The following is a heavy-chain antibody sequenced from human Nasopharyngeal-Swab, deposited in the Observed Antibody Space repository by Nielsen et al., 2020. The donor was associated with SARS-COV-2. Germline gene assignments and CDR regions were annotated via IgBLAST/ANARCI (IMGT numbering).Heavy chain of an antibody. CDR2: INPNSGGT. CDR1: GYTFTGYY. Sequence: ASVKVSCKASGYTFTGYYMHWVRQAPGQGLEWMGRINPNSGGTNYAQKFPGRVTMTRDTSISTAYMELSRLRSDDTAVYYCARDRLNEGIDYYYYYGMDVWGQGTTVTVSS. J-gene: IGHJ6*02. D-gene: IGHD2-15*01. CDR3: ARDRLNEGIDYYYYYGMDV. V-gene: IGHV1-2*06.